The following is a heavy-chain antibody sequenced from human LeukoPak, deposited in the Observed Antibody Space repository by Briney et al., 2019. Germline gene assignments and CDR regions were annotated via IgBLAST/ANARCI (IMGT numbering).Heavy chain of an antibody. CDR1: GGTFSSYA. CDR2: IIPIFGTA. V-gene: IGHV1-69*05. CDR3: ARDSNGDYGFDY. D-gene: IGHD4-17*01. J-gene: IGHJ4*02. Sequence: SVKVSCKASGGTFSSYAISWVRQAPGQGLEWMGGIIPIFGTANYAQKFHGRVTITTDESTSTAYMELSSLRSEDTAVYYCARDSNGDYGFDYWGQGTLVTVSS.